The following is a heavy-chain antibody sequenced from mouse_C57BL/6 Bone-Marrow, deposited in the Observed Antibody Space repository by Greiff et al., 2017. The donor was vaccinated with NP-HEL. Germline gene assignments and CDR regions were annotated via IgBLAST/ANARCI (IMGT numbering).Heavy chain of an antibody. CDR1: GFNIKDDY. CDR3: TISLITTVVADY. Sequence: EVKLLESGAELVRPGASVKLSCTASGFNIKDDYMHWVKQRPEQGLEWIGWIDPENGDTEYASKFQGKATITADTSSNTAYLQLSSLTSEDTAVYYCTISLITTVVADYWGQGTTLTVSS. CDR2: IDPENGDT. V-gene: IGHV14-4*01. J-gene: IGHJ2*01. D-gene: IGHD1-1*01.